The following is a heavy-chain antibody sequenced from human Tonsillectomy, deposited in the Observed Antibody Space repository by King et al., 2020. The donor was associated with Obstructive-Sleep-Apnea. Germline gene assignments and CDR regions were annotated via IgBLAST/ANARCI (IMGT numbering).Heavy chain of an antibody. V-gene: IGHV4-30-4*01. CDR3: ARETYDILTGYPYYFDY. CDR2: IYYSGST. CDR1: GGSISSGDYY. J-gene: IGHJ4*02. Sequence: QLQESGPGLVKPSQTLSLTCTVSGGSISSGDYYWSWIRQPPGKGLEWIGYIYYSGSTYYNPSLQSRVTISVDTSKNHFSLKLTSVTAADTAVYYCARETYDILTGYPYYFDYWGQGTLVTVSS. D-gene: IGHD3-9*01.